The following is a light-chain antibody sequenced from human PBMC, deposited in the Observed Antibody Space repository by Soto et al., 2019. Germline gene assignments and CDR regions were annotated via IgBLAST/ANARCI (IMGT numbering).Light chain of an antibody. V-gene: IGKV2-30*02. CDR3: MQGTPWPRT. Sequence: DVVMTQSPLSLPVTLGQPASISCRSSQSLIHSDGDTYLNWFQQRPGQSPRRLIYKVSDRDSGAPDRFSGRGSGTDFTLKISRVEAEDVGIYSCMQGTPWPRTFDQGTEVEIK. CDR1: QSLIHSDGDTY. CDR2: KVS. J-gene: IGKJ1*01.